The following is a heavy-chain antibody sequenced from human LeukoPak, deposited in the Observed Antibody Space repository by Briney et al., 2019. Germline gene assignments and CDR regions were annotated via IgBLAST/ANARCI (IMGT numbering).Heavy chain of an antibody. Sequence: SETLSLTCIVSGYSISSAYYWGWSRQPPWKGLEWIGNIYHSGITYYNPSVKSRGTISSDTSENHFSLKLSSVTAPDTAVYYCASYGWYRSRDAIDIWGQGTMVTVSS. CDR1: GYSISSAYY. CDR2: IYHSGIT. V-gene: IGHV4-38-2*02. D-gene: IGHD6-19*01. J-gene: IGHJ3*02. CDR3: ASYGWYRSRDAIDI.